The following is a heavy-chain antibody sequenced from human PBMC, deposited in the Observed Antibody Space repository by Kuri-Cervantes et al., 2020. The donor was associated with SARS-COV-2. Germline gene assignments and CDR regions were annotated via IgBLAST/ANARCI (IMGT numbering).Heavy chain of an antibody. D-gene: IGHD7-27*01. Sequence: ASVKVSCKASGYTFTGYYMNWVRQAPGQGLEWMEWINPNSGGTNYAQKFQGRVTMTRDTSISTAYMELSRLRSDDTAVYYCARDLRLGKSLDYWGQGTLVTVSS. CDR2: INPNSGGT. J-gene: IGHJ4*02. CDR3: ARDLRLGKSLDY. CDR1: GYTFTGYY. V-gene: IGHV1-2*02.